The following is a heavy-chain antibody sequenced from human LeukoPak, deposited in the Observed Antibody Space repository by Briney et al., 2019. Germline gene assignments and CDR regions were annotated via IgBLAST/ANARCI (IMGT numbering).Heavy chain of an antibody. CDR3: ARSITMVPEPFFDY. CDR1: GGSISSYY. D-gene: IGHD3-10*01. J-gene: IGHJ4*02. Sequence: PSETLSLTCTVSGGSISSYYWSWIRQPPGKGLEWIGYIYYSGSTNYNPSLKSRVTISVDTSKNQFSLKLSSVTAADTAVYYCARSITMVPEPFFDYWGQGTLVTVSS. V-gene: IGHV4-59*01. CDR2: IYYSGST.